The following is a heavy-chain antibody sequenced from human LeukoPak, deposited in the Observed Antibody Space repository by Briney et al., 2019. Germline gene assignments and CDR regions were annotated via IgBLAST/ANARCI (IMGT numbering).Heavy chain of an antibody. CDR3: ARGDIIVVPAATENFNWFDP. J-gene: IGHJ5*02. V-gene: IGHV4-39*01. CDR2: IYYSGST. CDR1: GGSISSYY. Sequence: SETLSLTCTVSGGSISSYYWSWIRQPPGKGLEWIGSIYYSGSTYYNPSLKSRVTISVDTSKNQFSQKLSSVTAADTAVYYCARGDIIVVPAATENFNWFDPWGQGTLVTVSS. D-gene: IGHD2-2*01.